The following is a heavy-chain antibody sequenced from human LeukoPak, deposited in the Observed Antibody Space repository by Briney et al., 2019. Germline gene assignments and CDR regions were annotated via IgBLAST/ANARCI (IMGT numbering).Heavy chain of an antibody. D-gene: IGHD3-22*01. J-gene: IGHJ1*01. V-gene: IGHV3-23*01. CDR1: GSAFGSYG. CDR2: ITPNADRT. CDR3: AIMHGYYDGSGYWVQ. Sequence: QPGGSLRLSCAASGSAFGSYGMSWVRQAPGKGLEWVSFITPNADRTSYADSVEGRFTISRDNPRNTLYMQMNSLRDEDTALYYCAIMHGYYDGSGYWVQWGQGTLVTVSS.